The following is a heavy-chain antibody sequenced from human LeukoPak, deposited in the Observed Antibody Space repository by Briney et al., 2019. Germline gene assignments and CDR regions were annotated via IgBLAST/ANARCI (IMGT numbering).Heavy chain of an antibody. D-gene: IGHD4-11*01. CDR2: ISSSSSTI. J-gene: IGHJ6*03. CDR3: AREPDYRYYYYMDV. V-gene: IGHV3-48*04. Sequence: GESLRLSCAASGFTFSSYSMNWVRQAPGKGLEGVSYISSSSSTIYYADSVKGRFTISRDNAKNSLYLQMNSLRAEDTAVYYCAREPDYRYYYYMDVWGKGTTVTVSS. CDR1: GFTFSSYS.